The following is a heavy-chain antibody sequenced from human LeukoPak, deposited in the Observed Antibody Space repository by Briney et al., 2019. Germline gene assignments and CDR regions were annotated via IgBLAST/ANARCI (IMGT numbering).Heavy chain of an antibody. CDR1: RFTFRSFG. V-gene: IGHV3-30*02. J-gene: IGHJ6*03. Sequence: GGSLRLSCAASRFTFRSFGIHWVRQAPGKGLEWVAFIRDDGSNEYYADSVKGRFTISRDNSKNTLFLQMNSLGGEDTAVYYCAKDPSNYGSGFMDVWGKGTTVTVSS. CDR3: AKDPSNYGSGFMDV. D-gene: IGHD3-10*01. CDR2: IRDDGSNE.